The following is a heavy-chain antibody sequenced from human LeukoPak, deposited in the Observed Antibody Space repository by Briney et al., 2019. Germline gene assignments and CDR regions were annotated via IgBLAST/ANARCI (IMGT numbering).Heavy chain of an antibody. V-gene: IGHV3-23*01. D-gene: IGHD5-18*01. Sequence: GGSLRLSCAASGFTFSSYGMHWVRQAPGKGLEWVSAISGSGGSTYYADSVKGRFAISRDNSKDTLYLQMNSLRAEDTAVYYCAKDSGGYSYGLTFDYWGQGTLVTVSS. CDR2: ISGSGGST. J-gene: IGHJ4*02. CDR1: GFTFSSYG. CDR3: AKDSGGYSYGLTFDY.